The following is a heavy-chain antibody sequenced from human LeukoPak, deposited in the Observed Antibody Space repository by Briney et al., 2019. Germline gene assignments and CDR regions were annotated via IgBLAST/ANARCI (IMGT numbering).Heavy chain of an antibody. Sequence: GGSLRLSCAASGFTFSSCAMSWVRQAPGKGLEWVSAINGSGGSTYYAGSVKGRFTISRDNSKNTLFLQMNSLRAEDTAVYYCAKGTYSSSPRDYWGQGTLVTVSS. V-gene: IGHV3-23*01. CDR1: GFTFSSCA. CDR3: AKGTYSSSPRDY. CDR2: INGSGGST. J-gene: IGHJ4*02. D-gene: IGHD6-6*01.